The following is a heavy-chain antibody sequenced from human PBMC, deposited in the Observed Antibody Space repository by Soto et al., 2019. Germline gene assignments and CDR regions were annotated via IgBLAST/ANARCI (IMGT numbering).Heavy chain of an antibody. CDR1: GGSFSGYY. D-gene: IGHD3-10*01. V-gene: IGHV4-34*01. J-gene: IGHJ2*01. CDR3: ARGPRGRRNMVRGGIRWYFDL. Sequence: QVQLQQWGAGLLKPSETLSLTCAVYGGSFSGYYWSWIRQPPGKGLEWIGEINHSGSTNYNPSLKSRVTISVDTSKNQFSLKLSSVTAADTAVYYCARGPRGRRNMVRGGIRWYFDLWGRGTLVTVSS. CDR2: INHSGST.